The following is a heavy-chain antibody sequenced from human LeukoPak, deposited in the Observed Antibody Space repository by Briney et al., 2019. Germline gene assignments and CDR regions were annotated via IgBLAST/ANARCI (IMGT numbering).Heavy chain of an antibody. CDR1: GFTFSSYA. J-gene: IGHJ4*02. CDR3: AKRDSSGSYEGDY. Sequence: GGSLRLSCAASGFTFSSYAMSWLRQAPAKGLEWVSGITENGDNTYYADSVKGRFTISRDNSKNTLFLQMNSLRAEDTAVYYCAKRDSSGSYEGDYWGQGTLVTVSS. D-gene: IGHD1-26*01. V-gene: IGHV3-23*01. CDR2: ITENGDNT.